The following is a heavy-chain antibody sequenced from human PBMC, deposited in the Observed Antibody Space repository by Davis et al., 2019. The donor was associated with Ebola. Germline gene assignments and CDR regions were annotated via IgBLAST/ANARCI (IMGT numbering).Heavy chain of an antibody. CDR1: GFTFSDYY. CDR3: ARDGVVGANDGMDV. D-gene: IGHD1-26*01. J-gene: IGHJ6*02. V-gene: IGHV3-11*01. Sequence: GESLKISCAASGFTFSDYYMSWIRQAPGKGLEWVSYVSSSGSTIYYADSVKGRFTISRDNVKNSLYLQMNSLRAEDTAVYYCARDGVVGANDGMDVWGQGTTVTVSS. CDR2: VSSSGSTI.